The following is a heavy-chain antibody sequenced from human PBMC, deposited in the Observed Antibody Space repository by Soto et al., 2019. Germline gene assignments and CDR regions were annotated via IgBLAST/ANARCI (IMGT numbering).Heavy chain of an antibody. Sequence: GGSLRLSCAASGFTFSTYGMHWVRQAPGKGLEWVAHIWHDGSNTYYTDSVKGRFTISRDNSKNTLYLQMNSLRAEDTAVYYCAKELHTSSGWSQVIYWGQGTLVTVSS. D-gene: IGHD6-19*01. CDR1: GFTFSTYG. CDR2: IWHDGSNT. J-gene: IGHJ4*02. CDR3: AKELHTSSGWSQVIY. V-gene: IGHV3-33*06.